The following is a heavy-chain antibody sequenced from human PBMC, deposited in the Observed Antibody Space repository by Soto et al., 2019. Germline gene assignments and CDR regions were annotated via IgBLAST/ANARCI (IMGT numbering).Heavy chain of an antibody. CDR1: GGSINNYF. CDR3: ARAPYGSGTKPYYFDY. D-gene: IGHD3-10*01. V-gene: IGHV4-59*01. CDR2: IYYSGNT. J-gene: IGHJ4*02. Sequence: ETLSLTCTVSGGSINNYFWIWIRQPPGKGLEWIGYIYYSGNTNYNPSLKSRVTISVDTSNNQFSLKLSSVTAADTAVYYCARAPYGSGTKPYYFDYWGQGTLVTVSS.